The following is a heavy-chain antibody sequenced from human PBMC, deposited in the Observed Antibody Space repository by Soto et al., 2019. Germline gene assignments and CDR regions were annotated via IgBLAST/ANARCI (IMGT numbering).Heavy chain of an antibody. CDR1: GFTFSSYS. Sequence: EVQLVESGGGLVQPGGSLRLSCAASGFTFSSYSMNSVRQAPGKGLEWVSYISSSSSTIYYADSVKGRFTISRDNAKNSLYLQMNSLRAEDTAVYYCAIYDYIFPNRVYWGQGTLVTVSS. J-gene: IGHJ4*02. V-gene: IGHV3-48*01. D-gene: IGHD3-16*01. CDR3: AIYDYIFPNRVY. CDR2: ISSSSSTI.